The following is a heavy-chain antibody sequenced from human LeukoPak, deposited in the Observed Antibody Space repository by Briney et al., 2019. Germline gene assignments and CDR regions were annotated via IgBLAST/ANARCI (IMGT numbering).Heavy chain of an antibody. J-gene: IGHJ4*02. CDR3: ARGLAAAGINY. CDR2: INSGGSST. Sequence: PGGSLRLSCAASGFTFSNHWMHWVRQAPGKGLVWVSRINSGGSSTTYADSVKGRFTISRDNAKSTLYLQMNSLRAEDTAVYYCARGLAAAGINYWGQGTLVTVSS. CDR1: GFTFSNHW. V-gene: IGHV3-74*01. D-gene: IGHD6-13*01.